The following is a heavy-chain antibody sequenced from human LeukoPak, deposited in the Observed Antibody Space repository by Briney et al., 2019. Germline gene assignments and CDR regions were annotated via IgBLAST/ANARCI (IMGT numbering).Heavy chain of an antibody. CDR1: GYTFTGYY. CDR2: MNPNSGNT. D-gene: IGHD3-22*01. CDR3: ARPKDYYDSSGYLWDDAFDI. Sequence: ASVKVSCKASGYTFTGYYMHWVRQAPGQGLEWMGWMNPNSGNTGYSQKFQGRVTITRNTSISTAYMELSSLRSEDTAVYYCARPKDYYDSSGYLWDDAFDIWGQGTMVTVSS. J-gene: IGHJ3*02. V-gene: IGHV1-8*03.